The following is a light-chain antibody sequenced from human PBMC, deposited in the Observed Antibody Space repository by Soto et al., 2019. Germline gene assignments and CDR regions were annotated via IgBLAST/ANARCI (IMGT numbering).Light chain of an antibody. CDR3: AAWDDSLNGHV. Sequence: QLVLTQPPSASGTPGQRVTISCSGSSSNIGSNTVNWYQQLPGTAPKLLIYSNNQRPSGVPDRFSGSKSGTSASLAISGLQSEEEDDYYCAAWDDSLNGHVFGGGTKLTVL. CDR1: SSNIGSNT. V-gene: IGLV1-44*01. CDR2: SNN. J-gene: IGLJ2*01.